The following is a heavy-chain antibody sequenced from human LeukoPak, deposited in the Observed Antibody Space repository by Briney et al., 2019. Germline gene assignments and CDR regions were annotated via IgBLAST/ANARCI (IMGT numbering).Heavy chain of an antibody. V-gene: IGHV1-8*03. Sequence: ASVKVSCKASGYTFTSYDINWVRQATGQGLEWMGWMNPNSGNTKYSQKFQGRVTITRDTSASTAYMELSSLRSEDTAVYYCARDQQLEPLDAFDIWGQGTMVTVSS. CDR2: MNPNSGNT. CDR3: ARDQQLEPLDAFDI. D-gene: IGHD6-13*01. CDR1: GYTFTSYD. J-gene: IGHJ3*02.